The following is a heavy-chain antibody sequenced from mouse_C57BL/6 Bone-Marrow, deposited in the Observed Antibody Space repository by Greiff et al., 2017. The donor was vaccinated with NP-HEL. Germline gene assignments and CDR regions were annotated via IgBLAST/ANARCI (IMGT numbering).Heavy chain of an antibody. V-gene: IGHV6-3*01. CDR1: GFTFRNYW. CDR2: IRLKSDNYAT. D-gene: IGHD1-1*01. Sequence: DVKLVESGGGLVQPGGSMKLSCVASGFTFRNYWMNWVRQSPEKGLEWVAQIRLKSDNYATHYAVSVKGRFTISRDDSKSSVYLQMNTVRAEDTGMYYCTGSLLGLDYWGQGTTLTVSS. CDR3: TGSLLGLDY. J-gene: IGHJ2*01.